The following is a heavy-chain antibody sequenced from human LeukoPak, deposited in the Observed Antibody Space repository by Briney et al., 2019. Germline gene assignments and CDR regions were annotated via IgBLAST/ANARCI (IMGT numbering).Heavy chain of an antibody. V-gene: IGHV3-49*04. Sequence: GRSLRLSCTTSGFTFGDYAMSWVRQAPGKGLEWVGFIRSKAYGGTIEYAASVKGRLTISRDDSKSIAYLQMNSLKTEDTAVYYCTRTSTSWYVALDYWGQGTLVTVSS. J-gene: IGHJ4*02. CDR3: TRTSTSWYVALDY. D-gene: IGHD6-13*01. CDR1: GFTFGDYA. CDR2: IRSKAYGGTI.